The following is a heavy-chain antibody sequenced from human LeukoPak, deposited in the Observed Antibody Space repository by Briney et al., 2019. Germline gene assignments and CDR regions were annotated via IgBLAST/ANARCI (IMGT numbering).Heavy chain of an antibody. CDR2: IYSDGTT. J-gene: IGHJ6*03. D-gene: IGHD3-10*01. Sequence: PGGSQRLSCAASGFTVSSNYMSWVRQAPGKGLECVSVIYSDGTTYYADSVKGRFTISRDKSKNTLYLQMNILRAEDTAVYYCAVYYYGSGSQKRYYYYMDVWGKGTTVTVSS. V-gene: IGHV3-53*01. CDR1: GFTVSSNY. CDR3: AVYYYGSGSQKRYYYYMDV.